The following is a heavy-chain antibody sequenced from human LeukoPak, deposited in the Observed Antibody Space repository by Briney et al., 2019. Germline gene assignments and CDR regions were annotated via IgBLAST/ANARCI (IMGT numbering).Heavy chain of an antibody. Sequence: SETLSLTCTVSGGSISSYYWSWIRQPPGKGLEWIGYIYYSGSTNYNPSLKSRFTISVDTSKNQFSLKLSSVTAADTAVYYCARHPYYDILTGYFRRYWYFDLWGRGTLVTVSS. CDR3: ARHPYYDILTGYFRRYWYFDL. CDR1: GGSISSYY. CDR2: IYYSGST. D-gene: IGHD3-9*01. J-gene: IGHJ2*01. V-gene: IGHV4-59*08.